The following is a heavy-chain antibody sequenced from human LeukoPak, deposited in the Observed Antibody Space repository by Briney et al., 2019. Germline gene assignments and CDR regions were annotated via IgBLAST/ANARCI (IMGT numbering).Heavy chain of an antibody. CDR3: ARVDYGDYGFDY. CDR1: GFTVSSNY. Sequence: GLSLRLSCAASGFTVSSNYMSWVRQAPGKGLEWVSVIYSGGSTYYADSVKGRFIISRDNSKNTLYLQMNSLRAEDTAVYYCARVDYGDYGFDYWGQGTLVTVSS. J-gene: IGHJ4*02. CDR2: IYSGGST. D-gene: IGHD4-17*01. V-gene: IGHV3-66*01.